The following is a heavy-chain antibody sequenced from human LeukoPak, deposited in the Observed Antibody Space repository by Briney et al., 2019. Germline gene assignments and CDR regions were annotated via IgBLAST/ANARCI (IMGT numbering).Heavy chain of an antibody. J-gene: IGHJ4*02. CDR1: GFTFSSYA. V-gene: IGHV3-23*01. Sequence: GGSLRLSCAASGFTFSSYAMSWVRQPPGKGLEGVSAIMGGGGSTYYADSVKGRSTISRDNSKNTLYLQMNSLRAEDTAVYYCAKDVANYYDSSGYYFPPDYWGQGTLVTVSS. CDR3: AKDVANYYDSSGYYFPPDY. D-gene: IGHD3-22*01. CDR2: IMGGGGST.